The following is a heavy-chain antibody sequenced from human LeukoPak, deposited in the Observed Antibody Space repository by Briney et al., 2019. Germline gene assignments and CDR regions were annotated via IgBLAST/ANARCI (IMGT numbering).Heavy chain of an antibody. CDR2: IYYSGST. V-gene: IGHV4-31*03. D-gene: IGHD3-10*01. Sequence: SETLSLTCTVSGGSISSGGYYWSWIRQHPGKGLEWIGYIYYSGSTYYNPSLKSRVTISVDTSKNQFSLKLSSVTAADTAVYYCARDRNYYGSGSPGHAFDIWGQGTVVTVSS. J-gene: IGHJ3*02. CDR1: GGSISSGGYY. CDR3: ARDRNYYGSGSPGHAFDI.